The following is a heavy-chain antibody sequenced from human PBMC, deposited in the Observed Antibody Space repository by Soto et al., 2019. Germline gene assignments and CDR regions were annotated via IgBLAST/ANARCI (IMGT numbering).Heavy chain of an antibody. V-gene: IGHV4-39*01. Sequence: QLQLQESGPGLVKPSETLSLTCTVSGGSITSSYYWGWIRQPPGKGLEWIGSIYYSGSTYYNPSLKSRVTISVDTSKNQFSLKLSSVTAVDTAVYYCATIPATTILTDYWGQGTLVTVSS. CDR3: ATIPATTILTDY. D-gene: IGHD2-2*02. CDR2: IYYSGST. CDR1: GGSITSSYY. J-gene: IGHJ4*02.